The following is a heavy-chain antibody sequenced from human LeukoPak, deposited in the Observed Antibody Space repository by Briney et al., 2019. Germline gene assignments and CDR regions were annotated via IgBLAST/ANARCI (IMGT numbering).Heavy chain of an antibody. Sequence: GGSLRLSCAASGFTFSSYWMSWVRQAPGKGLEWVANIKQDGSEQYYVDSVKGRFTISRDNAKNSLSLQMNSLRAEDTAVYYCARPLMYYYGSETYFWFDPWGQGTLVTVSS. D-gene: IGHD3-10*01. CDR1: GFTFSSYW. V-gene: IGHV3-7*01. J-gene: IGHJ5*02. CDR3: ARPLMYYYGSETYFWFDP. CDR2: IKQDGSEQ.